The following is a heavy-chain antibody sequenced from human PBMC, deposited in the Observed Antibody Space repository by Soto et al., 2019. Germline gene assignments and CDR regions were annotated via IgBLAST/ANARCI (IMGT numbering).Heavy chain of an antibody. Sequence: QVQLQQSGPGLVKPSGTLSLTCFVSGDSINNTYWWSWVRQAPEKGLEWIGGIYHTGGRSYMPSHRGRINLSVDTSKNQFSLKLTSVTAADKAVYYCARAVYCTTANCWDDFHYYNIDVWGQGTAVTVSS. CDR3: ARAVYCTTANCWDDFHYYNIDV. J-gene: IGHJ6*02. D-gene: IGHD2-2*01. V-gene: IGHV4-4*02. CDR2: IYHTGGR. CDR1: GDSINNTYW.